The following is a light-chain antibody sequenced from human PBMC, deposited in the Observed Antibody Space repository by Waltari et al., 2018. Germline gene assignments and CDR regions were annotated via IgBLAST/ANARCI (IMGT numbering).Light chain of an antibody. V-gene: IGLV2-14*03. CDR1: SSDVGTYNY. CDR2: DVS. J-gene: IGLJ2*01. CDR3: SSYISSSTLEL. Sequence: QSALTQPASVSGSPGQSITISCTGTSSDVGTYNYVSWYQQPPVQAPKLMIFDVSIRPSGVSNRFAGSNSGNPASLTISGLQAEDEADYYCSSYISSSTLELFGGGTSLTVL.